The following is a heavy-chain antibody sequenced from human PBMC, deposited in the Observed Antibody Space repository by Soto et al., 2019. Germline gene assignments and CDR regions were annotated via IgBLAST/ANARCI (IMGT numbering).Heavy chain of an antibody. D-gene: IGHD2-21*01. CDR1: GGPITSNW. CDR3: ARHIAVSGTRGFDH. V-gene: IGHV4-4*02. CDR2: IFHTGSA. J-gene: IGHJ4*02. Sequence: QVQLQESAPGLMKPSGPLSFTSAVSGGPITSNWGSGVRQPPGKGLEWIAEIFHTGSANYNPSLMSRLTISMDKSKNHLSLNLNSVTAADTAVYYCARHIAVSGTRGFDHWGQGTLVTVSS.